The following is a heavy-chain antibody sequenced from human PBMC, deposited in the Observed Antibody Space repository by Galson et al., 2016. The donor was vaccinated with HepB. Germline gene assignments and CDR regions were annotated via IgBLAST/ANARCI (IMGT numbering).Heavy chain of an antibody. V-gene: IGHV6-1*01. CDR2: TYYRSAWHH. Sequence: CAISGDSVSNDHAGWNWIRQSPSRGLEWLGRTYYRSAWHHEYVHSLGGRLILSAGTSKNQLFLQLTSVTPEDTAVYYCARVVELGRGFHVWGQGTTVTVSS. CDR1: GDSVSNDHAG. D-gene: IGHD3-10*01. J-gene: IGHJ6*02. CDR3: ARVVELGRGFHV.